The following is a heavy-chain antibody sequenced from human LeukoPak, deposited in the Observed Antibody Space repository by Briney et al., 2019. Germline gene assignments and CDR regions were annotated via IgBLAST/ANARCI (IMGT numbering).Heavy chain of an antibody. CDR1: GYTFTSYH. CDR2: INPSGGST. CDR3: AKLAAAGTAHYYFDY. J-gene: IGHJ4*02. Sequence: ASVKVSCKASGYTFTSYHMHWVRQAPGQGLEIMGIINPSGGSTTYAQKFQGRVTMTRDTSTSTVYMELSSLRSEDTAVYYRAKLAAAGTAHYYFDYWGQGTLVTVSS. D-gene: IGHD6-13*01. V-gene: IGHV1-46*01.